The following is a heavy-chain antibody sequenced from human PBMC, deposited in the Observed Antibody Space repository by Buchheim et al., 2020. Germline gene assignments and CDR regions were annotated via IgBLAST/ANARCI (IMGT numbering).Heavy chain of an antibody. CDR2: ISGSGGST. Sequence: EVQLLESGGGLVQPGGSLRLSCAASGFTFSSYAMSWVRQAPGKGLEWVSAISGSGGSTYYADSVKGRFTISRDNSKNKLYLQMNSLRAEDTAVYYCAKSWGTSYNNHYYYYGMDVWGQGTT. D-gene: IGHD2-2*01. CDR1: GFTFSSYA. J-gene: IGHJ6*02. CDR3: AKSWGTSYNNHYYYYGMDV. V-gene: IGHV3-23*01.